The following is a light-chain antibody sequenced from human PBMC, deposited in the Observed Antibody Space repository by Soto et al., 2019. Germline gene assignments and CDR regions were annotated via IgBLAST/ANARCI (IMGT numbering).Light chain of an antibody. V-gene: IGKV4-1*01. CDR3: QQYYSTPRVT. CDR2: WAS. J-gene: IGKJ3*01. CDR1: QSVSSN. Sequence: IVMTQSPSTLSVSPGERATLSCRASQSVSSNLAWYQQKPGQPPKLLIYWASTRESGVPDRFSGSGSGTDFTLTISSLQAEDVAVYYCQQYYSTPRVTFGPGTKVDIK.